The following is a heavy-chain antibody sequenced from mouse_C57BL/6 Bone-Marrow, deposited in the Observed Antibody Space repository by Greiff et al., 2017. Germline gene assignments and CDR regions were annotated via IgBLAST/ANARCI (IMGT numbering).Heavy chain of an antibody. V-gene: IGHV1-69*01. Sequence: QVQLQQPVAELVMPGASVKLSCKASGYTFTSYWMHWVKQRPGQGLEWIGEIDPSDSYTNYNQKFKGKSTLTVDKSSSTAYMQLSSLTSEDSAVYYCARRWLLNAMDYWGQGTSVTVSS. CDR1: GYTFTSYW. J-gene: IGHJ4*01. CDR2: IDPSDSYT. D-gene: IGHD2-3*01. CDR3: ARRWLLNAMDY.